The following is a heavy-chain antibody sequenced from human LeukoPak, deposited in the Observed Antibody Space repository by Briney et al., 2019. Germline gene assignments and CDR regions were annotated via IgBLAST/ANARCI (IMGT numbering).Heavy chain of an antibody. J-gene: IGHJ3*02. CDR3: ARRLINGNDDTFDI. D-gene: IGHD2-8*01. V-gene: IGHV4-30-2*01. CDR1: GGSISSGGYS. CDR2: IYHSGST. Sequence: SETLSLTCAVSGGSISSGGYSWSWIRQPPGKGLEWIGYIYHSGSTYYNPSLKSRVTISVDRSKNQFSLKLSSVTAADTAVYYCARRLINGNDDTFDIWGQGTLVTVSS.